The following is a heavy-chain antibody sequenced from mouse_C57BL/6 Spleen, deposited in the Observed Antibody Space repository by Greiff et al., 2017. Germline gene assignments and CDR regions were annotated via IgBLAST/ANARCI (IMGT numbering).Heavy chain of an antibody. CDR2: FYPGSGSI. V-gene: IGHV1-62-2*01. CDR1: GYTFTEYT. D-gene: IGHD1-1*01. J-gene: IGHJ4*01. Sequence: QVQLQQSGAELVKPGASVKLSCKASGYTFTEYTIHWVKQRSGQGLEWIGWFYPGSGSIKYNEKFKDKATLTADKSSRTVYMELSRLTSEDSAVYFGARHATTVVAHYYAMDYWGQGTSVTVSS. CDR3: ARHATTVVAHYYAMDY.